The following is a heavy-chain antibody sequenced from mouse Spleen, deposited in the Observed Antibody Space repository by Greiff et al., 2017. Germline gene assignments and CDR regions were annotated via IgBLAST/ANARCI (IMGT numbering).Heavy chain of an antibody. CDR2: IDPETGGT. J-gene: IGHJ2*01. Sequence: VKVVESGAELVRPGASVTLSCKASGYTFTDYEMHWVKQTPVHGLEWIGAIDPETGGTAYNQKFKGKATLTADKSSSTAYMELRSLTSEDSAVYYCTRGGYRYDGAVFDYWGQGTTLTVSS. V-gene: IGHV1-15*01. CDR1: GYTFTDYE. CDR3: TRGGYRYDGAVFDY. D-gene: IGHD2-14*01.